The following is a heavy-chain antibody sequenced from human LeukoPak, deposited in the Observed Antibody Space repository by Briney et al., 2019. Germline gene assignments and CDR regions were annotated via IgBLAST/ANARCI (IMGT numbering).Heavy chain of an antibody. J-gene: IGHJ4*02. D-gene: IGHD3-16*01. Sequence: GGSLRLSCAASGFTFSSYAMHWVRQAPGKGLEWVAVISYDGSNKYYADSVKGRFTISRDNSKNTLYLQMNSLRAEDTAVYYCARALGSPSYYFDYWGQGTLVTVSS. CDR2: ISYDGSNK. V-gene: IGHV3-30*04. CDR3: ARALGSPSYYFDY. CDR1: GFTFSSYA.